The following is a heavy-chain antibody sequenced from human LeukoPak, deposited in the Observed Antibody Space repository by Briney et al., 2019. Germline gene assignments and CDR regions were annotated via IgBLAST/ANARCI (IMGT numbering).Heavy chain of an antibody. V-gene: IGHV4-39*01. Sequence: PSETLSLTCTVSGGFIISSSYYWGWLRQPPGKGLEGIGSIYYSANTYYNPSLKSRVTISIDTSKNQLSVKVNSVTAADTAVYYCARLYSGTRPPDYWGQGTLVTVSS. D-gene: IGHD3-10*01. J-gene: IGHJ4*02. CDR3: ARLYSGTRPPDY. CDR2: IYYSANT. CDR1: GGFIISSSYY.